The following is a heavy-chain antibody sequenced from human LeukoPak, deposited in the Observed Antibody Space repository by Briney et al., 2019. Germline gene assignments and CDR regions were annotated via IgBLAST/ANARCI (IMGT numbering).Heavy chain of an antibody. D-gene: IGHD5-18*01. J-gene: IGHJ2*01. CDR3: ARQGYSNGYFWYFDL. V-gene: IGHV4-59*08. CDR2: MYYSGPT. CDR1: GGSVSSSY. Sequence: SETLSLTCTVSGGSVSSSYWSWIRQPPGRGLEWIGYMYYSGPTKYNPSLKSRVTISIDPSKNQFSLRLSSVTAADTAVYYCARQGYSNGYFWYFDLWGRGTLDTVSS.